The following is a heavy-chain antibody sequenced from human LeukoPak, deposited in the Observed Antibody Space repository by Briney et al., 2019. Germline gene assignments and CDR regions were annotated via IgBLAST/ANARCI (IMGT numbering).Heavy chain of an antibody. CDR3: AKDYYYDSSSYYPYFDY. D-gene: IGHD3-22*01. CDR1: GFTFSSYG. J-gene: IGHJ4*02. Sequence: GGSLRLSCAASGFTFSSYGMHWVRQAPGKGLEWVTFIRYDGSNKYYADSVKGRFTISRDNSKNTLYLQMNSLSAEDTAVYYCAKDYYYDSSSYYPYFDYWGQGTLVTVSS. V-gene: IGHV3-30*02. CDR2: IRYDGSNK.